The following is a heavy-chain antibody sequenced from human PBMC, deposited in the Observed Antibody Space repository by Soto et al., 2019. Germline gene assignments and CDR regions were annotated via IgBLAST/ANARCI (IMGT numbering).Heavy chain of an antibody. CDR3: ASPRTIRYYYYMDV. J-gene: IGHJ6*03. CDR2: ISSSGSTI. D-gene: IGHD2-8*01. CDR1: GFTFSDYY. Sequence: QVQLVESGGGLVKPGGSLRLSCAASGFTFSDYYMSGIRQAPGKGLEWVSYISSSGSTIYYADSVKGRFTISRHNAKTSLYLKINSLRAEDTAVYSCASPRTIRYYYYMDVWGKGTTVTVSS. V-gene: IGHV3-11*01.